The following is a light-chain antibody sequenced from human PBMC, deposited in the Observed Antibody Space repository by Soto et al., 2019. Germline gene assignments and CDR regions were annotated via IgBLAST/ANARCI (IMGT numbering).Light chain of an antibody. Sequence: EIVLTQSPGTLSLSPGERATLSCRASQSVSSKYLAWYQQKPGQAPRVLIYGASSRATGIPDRFSGSGSGTDFTLTISRLEPEDFAVYYCQQYGSSLTWTFGQGTKVDI. J-gene: IGKJ1*01. V-gene: IGKV3-20*01. CDR1: QSVSSKY. CDR3: QQYGSSLTWT. CDR2: GAS.